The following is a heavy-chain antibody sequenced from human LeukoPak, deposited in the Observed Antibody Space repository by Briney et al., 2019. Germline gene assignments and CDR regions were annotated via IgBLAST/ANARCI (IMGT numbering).Heavy chain of an antibody. D-gene: IGHD3-22*01. CDR3: AKSFYYYDSSGLYYFDY. CDR2: ISSSSSYI. V-gene: IGHV3-21*04. CDR1: GFTFSSYS. J-gene: IGHJ4*02. Sequence: GGSLRLSCAASGFTFSSYSMNWVRQAPGKGLEWVSSISSSSSYIYYADSVKGRFTISRDNSRNTLYLQMNNLRAEDTAVFYCAKSFYYYDSSGLYYFDYWGQGTLVTVSS.